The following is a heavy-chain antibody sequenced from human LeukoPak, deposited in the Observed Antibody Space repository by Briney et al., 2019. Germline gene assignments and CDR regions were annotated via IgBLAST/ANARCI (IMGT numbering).Heavy chain of an antibody. D-gene: IGHD6-6*01. CDR3: ARQSSALDD. CDR2: ISSGSRTI. CDR1: GFTFSIHG. Sequence: TGGSLRLSCAASGFTFSIHGRHWVRQAPGKGLEWTSYISSGSRTITYADSVKGRFTISRDDAKNSLYLQMDSLRAEDTAVYYCARQSSALDDWGQGTLVTVSS. V-gene: IGHV3-48*01. J-gene: IGHJ4*02.